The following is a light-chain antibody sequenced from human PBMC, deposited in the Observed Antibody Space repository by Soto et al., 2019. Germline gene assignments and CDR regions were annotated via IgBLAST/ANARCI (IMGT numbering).Light chain of an antibody. Sequence: QSALTQPPSVSGSPGQSVTISCTGTSSDVGRYNRVSWYQQPPGTAPKLLIYEVRNRPSGVPDRFSGSKSANTASLTISGLQAEDEADYYCSLYTTNSTFVFAAGTKVTVL. CDR2: EVR. J-gene: IGLJ1*01. CDR1: SSDVGRYNR. CDR3: SLYTTNSTFV. V-gene: IGLV2-18*01.